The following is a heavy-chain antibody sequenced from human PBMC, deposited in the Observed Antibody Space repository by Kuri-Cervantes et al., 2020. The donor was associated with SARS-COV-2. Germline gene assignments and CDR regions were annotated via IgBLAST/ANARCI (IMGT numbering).Heavy chain of an antibody. V-gene: IGHV1-8*01. D-gene: IGHD3-16*01. CDR2: MNPNSGNT. CDR3: ATVGPGGVPYYYYGMDV. CDR1: GYSFNSYD. J-gene: IGHJ6*02. Sequence: ASVKVSCKASGYSFNSYDINVVLQATGQGLEWMGGMNPNSGNTGYAQKFQGRVTMTEDTSTVTAYMELSSLRSEDTAVYYCATVGPGGVPYYYYGMDVWGQGTTVTVSS.